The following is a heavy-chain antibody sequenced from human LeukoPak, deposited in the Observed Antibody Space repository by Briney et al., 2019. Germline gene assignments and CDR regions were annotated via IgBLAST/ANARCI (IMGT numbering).Heavy chain of an antibody. D-gene: IGHD3-22*01. J-gene: IGHJ4*02. CDR1: GFPFSDYY. CDR2: ISSSGSTI. V-gene: IGHV3-11*04. CDR3: ASRDYDSSGFDY. Sequence: GGSLRLSCAASGFPFSDYYMSWIRQAPGKGLEWVSYISSSGSTIYYADSVKGRFTISRDNAKNSLYLQMNSLRAEDTAVYYCASRDYDSSGFDYWGQGTLVTVSS.